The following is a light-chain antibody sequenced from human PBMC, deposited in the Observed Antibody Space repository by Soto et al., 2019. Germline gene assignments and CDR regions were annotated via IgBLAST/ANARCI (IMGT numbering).Light chain of an antibody. CDR1: QSVSIH. Sequence: VMTQSPLSLPVTLGQPANLSXXASQSVSIHLAWYQQKPGQAPRLXXYDTSTRATGIPARFSGSGSGTEFTLTISSLQSEDFAVYYCQQYSNWPPITFGQGTRLEIK. J-gene: IGKJ5*01. V-gene: IGKV3-15*01. CDR3: QQYSNWPPIT. CDR2: DTS.